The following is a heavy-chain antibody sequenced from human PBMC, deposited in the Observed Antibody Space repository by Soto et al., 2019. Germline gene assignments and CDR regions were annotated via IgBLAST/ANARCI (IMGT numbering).Heavy chain of an antibody. V-gene: IGHV4-39*01. D-gene: IGHD2-2*01. J-gene: IGHJ4*02. Sequence: SETLSLTCTVSGGSINSNNYYWGWIRQPPGKGLEWIGSIYYSGNTYYNPSLKSRVTISVDTSKSQFSLKLNSVTAADTAVYYCARRVLVPATKYSSDYWGQGTLVTVSS. CDR2: IYYSGNT. CDR3: ARRVLVPATKYSSDY. CDR1: GGSINSNNYY.